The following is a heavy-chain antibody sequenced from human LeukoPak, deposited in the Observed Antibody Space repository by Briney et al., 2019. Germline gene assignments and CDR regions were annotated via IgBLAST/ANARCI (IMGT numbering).Heavy chain of an antibody. J-gene: IGHJ4*02. Sequence: ASVKVSCKASGYTFTGYYMHWVRQAPGQGLEWMGWINPNSGGTNYAQKFQGRVTMTRDTSISTAYMELGRLRSDDTAVYYCARDPLGVVVVAATFDYWGQGTLVTVSS. CDR3: ARDPLGVVVVAATFDY. D-gene: IGHD2-15*01. V-gene: IGHV1-2*02. CDR1: GYTFTGYY. CDR2: INPNSGGT.